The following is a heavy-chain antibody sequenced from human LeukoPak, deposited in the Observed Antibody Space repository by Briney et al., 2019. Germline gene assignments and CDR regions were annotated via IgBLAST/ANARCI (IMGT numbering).Heavy chain of an antibody. CDR2: ISASGGS. CDR1: SDSISNYF. Sequence: SETLSLTCTFSSDSISNYFWSWIRQPAGKGLEYIGRISASGGSNYNPSLTSRITMSLDTSKNQFSPKLTSVTAADTAVYYCARLSVPAARGAFDCWGQGTMVTVAS. V-gene: IGHV4-4*07. D-gene: IGHD6-6*01. J-gene: IGHJ3*01. CDR3: ARLSVPAARGAFDC.